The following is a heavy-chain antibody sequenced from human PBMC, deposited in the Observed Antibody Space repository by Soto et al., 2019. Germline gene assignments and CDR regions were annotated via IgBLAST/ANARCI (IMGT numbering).Heavy chain of an antibody. V-gene: IGHV4-31*03. D-gene: IGHD3-22*01. Sequence: QVQLQESGPGLVKPSQTLSLTCTVSGGSIGSGTYHWSWIRHHPGKGLEWIGYIYYSGSTYYNPSLKIRLTISVDTSKNQFSLRMSSVTAADTAVYYCAREMNYYDTSGDSYFDYWGQGTLVTVSS. CDR2: IYYSGST. CDR3: AREMNYYDTSGDSYFDY. CDR1: GGSIGSGTYH. J-gene: IGHJ4*02.